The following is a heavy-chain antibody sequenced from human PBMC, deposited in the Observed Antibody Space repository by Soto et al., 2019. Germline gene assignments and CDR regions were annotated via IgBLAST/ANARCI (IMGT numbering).Heavy chain of an antibody. Sequence: GGSLRLSCAASGFTFSSYGMHWVRQAPGKGLEWVAVISYDGSNKYYADSVKGRFTISRDNSKNTLYLQMNSLRAEDTAVYYCAKDLCVEMASIDAFDIWGQGTMVTVSS. D-gene: IGHD2-2*01. J-gene: IGHJ3*02. V-gene: IGHV3-30*18. CDR2: ISYDGSNK. CDR3: AKDLCVEMASIDAFDI. CDR1: GFTFSSYG.